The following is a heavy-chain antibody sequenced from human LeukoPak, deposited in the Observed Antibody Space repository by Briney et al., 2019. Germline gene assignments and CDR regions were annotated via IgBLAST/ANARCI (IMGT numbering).Heavy chain of an antibody. D-gene: IGHD3-10*02. CDR2: IYVGGYT. V-gene: IGHV4-4*07. CDR3: SRSDHVHYYYHGMDV. J-gene: IGHJ6*02. Sequence: PSETLSLTCTVSGGSISTYHWNWIRQPAGKGLEWIGRIYVGGYTNYNPALKSRVTVSADTSENQFSLKLRSVTAADTAVYFCSRSDHVHYYYHGMDVWGQGITVTVSS. CDR1: GGSISTYH.